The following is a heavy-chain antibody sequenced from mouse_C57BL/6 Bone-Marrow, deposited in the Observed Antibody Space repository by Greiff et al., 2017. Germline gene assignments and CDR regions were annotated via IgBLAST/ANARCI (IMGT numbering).Heavy chain of an antibody. D-gene: IGHD1-1*01. CDR3: ARDYGSSVDY. J-gene: IGHJ2*01. CDR1: GFTFSSYA. CDR2: ISDGGSYT. V-gene: IGHV5-4*01. Sequence: EVQGVESGGGLVKPGGSLKLSCAASGFTFSSYAMSWVRQTPEKRLEWVATISDGGSYTYYPDNVKGRFTISRDNAKNNLYLQMSHLKSEDTAMYYCARDYGSSVDYWGQGTTLTVSS.